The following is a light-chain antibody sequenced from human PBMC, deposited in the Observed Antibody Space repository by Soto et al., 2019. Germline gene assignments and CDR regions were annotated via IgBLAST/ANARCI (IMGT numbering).Light chain of an antibody. V-gene: IGLV2-14*01. CDR2: EIS. Sequence: QSVLTQPASVSGSPGQSITISCTGTSSDVGGYNFVSWYRQHPGKAPKLMIFEISNRPSEVSNRFSGSKSGNTASLTISGLHADDEADYYSSSYTTSSTPVFGTGTKLTVL. CDR1: SSDVGGYNF. CDR3: SSYTTSSTPV. J-gene: IGLJ1*01.